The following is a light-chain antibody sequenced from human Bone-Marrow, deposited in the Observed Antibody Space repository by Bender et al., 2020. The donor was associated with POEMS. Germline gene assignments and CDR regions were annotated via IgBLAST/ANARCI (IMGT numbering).Light chain of an antibody. J-gene: IGLJ3*02. CDR2: SSH. CDR3: AVWDDSLNGWV. Sequence: QSVLTQPPSASVTPGQRVTISCSGGSSNIGAHAVNWYQHLPGTAPKLLIYSSHRRPAEVPDRFSGSRSGTSASLDISGLQSEDEADYYCAVWDDSLNGWVFGGGTKLSVL. V-gene: IGLV1-44*01. CDR1: SSNIGAHA.